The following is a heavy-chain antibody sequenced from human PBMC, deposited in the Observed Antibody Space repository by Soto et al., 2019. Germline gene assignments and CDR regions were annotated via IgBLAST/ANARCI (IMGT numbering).Heavy chain of an antibody. V-gene: IGHV1-3*01. Sequence: QVQLVQSGAEVKKPGASVKVSCKASGYTFTSYAMHWVRQAPGQRLEWMGWINAGNGNTKYSQKFQGRVTITRDTSASTAYRELSSLRSEDTAVYSGARGPGGPDGPGDYWGQGTLVTVSS. CDR1: GYTFTSYA. J-gene: IGHJ4*02. CDR3: ARGPGGPDGPGDY. CDR2: INAGNGNT. D-gene: IGHD2-15*01.